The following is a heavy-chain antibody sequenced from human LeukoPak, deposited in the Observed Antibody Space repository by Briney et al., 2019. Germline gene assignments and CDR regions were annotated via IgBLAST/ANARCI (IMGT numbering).Heavy chain of an antibody. CDR1: GASVNDNY. J-gene: IGHJ4*02. Sequence: PSETLSLTCTVSGASVNDNYWSWSRQPAGKTLEWIGRIYTDGSTNYNPSRKSRVAISVDTSTNQFSLFLRSVTAADTAIYYCTIGSSSGSLAYWGQGTLVTVSS. CDR2: IYTDGST. V-gene: IGHV4-4*07. D-gene: IGHD2-15*01. CDR3: TIGSSSGSLAY.